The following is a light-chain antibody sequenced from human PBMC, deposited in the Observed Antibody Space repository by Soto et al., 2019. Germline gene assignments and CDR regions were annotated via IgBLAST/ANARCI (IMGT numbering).Light chain of an antibody. CDR3: QQYYRTLWT. CDR1: QSVLYSSNNKNY. CDR2: WAS. Sequence: DIVMTQSPDSLAVSLGERVTINCKSSQSVLYSSNNKNYLAWYQQKPGQPPKLLIYWASTRESGVPDRFSGSGSGTDFTLTISSLQAEDVAVYYCQQYYRTLWTFGQGTKVEIK. V-gene: IGKV4-1*01. J-gene: IGKJ1*01.